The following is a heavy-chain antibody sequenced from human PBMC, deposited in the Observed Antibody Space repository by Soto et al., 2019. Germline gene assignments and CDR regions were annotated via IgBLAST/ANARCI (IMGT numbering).Heavy chain of an antibody. D-gene: IGHD2-15*01. CDR2: ISYDGARK. V-gene: IGHV3-30-3*01. J-gene: IGHJ6*02. Sequence: QVQLVEAGGGVVQPGRSLRLSCAASGFTFSIYAMHWVRQAPGKGLEWVAVISYDGARKAYANAVKGRFTISRDTSKNTLYLQINSLRVEDTAAYYCSRGDREDTAVVIGARPGEYGMDVWGRGTKVTVSS. CDR3: SRGDREDTAVVIGARPGEYGMDV. CDR1: GFTFSIYA.